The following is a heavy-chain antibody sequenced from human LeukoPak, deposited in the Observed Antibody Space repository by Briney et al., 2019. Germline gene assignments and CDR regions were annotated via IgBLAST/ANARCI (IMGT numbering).Heavy chain of an antibody. Sequence: PSETLSLTCAVYGGSFSGYYWSWIRQPAGKGLEWIGRIYTSGSTNYNPSLKSRVTMSVDTSKNQFSLKLSSVTAADTAVYYCARDASSSWTYYYYYYMDVWGKGTTVTISS. D-gene: IGHD6-13*01. CDR1: GGSFSGYY. CDR2: IYTSGST. J-gene: IGHJ6*03. V-gene: IGHV4-4*07. CDR3: ARDASSSWTYYYYYYMDV.